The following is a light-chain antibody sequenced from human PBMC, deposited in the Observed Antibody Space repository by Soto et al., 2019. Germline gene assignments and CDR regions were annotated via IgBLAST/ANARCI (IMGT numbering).Light chain of an antibody. CDR3: QQYNDWPRT. J-gene: IGKJ1*01. Sequence: EIVMAQSPATLSVSPGERATLSCRASQNITSNLAWYQQTPGQAPRLLIYGASTRATGVPARFSGSGSGTEFTLTITSLQSEDFAIYYCQQYNDWPRTFGQGTKVEIK. CDR2: GAS. CDR1: QNITSN. V-gene: IGKV3-15*01.